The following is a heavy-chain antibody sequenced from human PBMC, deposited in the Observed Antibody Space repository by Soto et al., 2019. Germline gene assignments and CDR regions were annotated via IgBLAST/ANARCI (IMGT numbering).Heavy chain of an antibody. Sequence: GESLKSSGKGSGYNFAGYWIAWVLQMPGKGLELMGIIYPSDSDTRYRPSFQGQVTISADKSISSAYLQWSSLRASDTAMYYCARGGVSPRTFDYWGQGTPVTVSS. V-gene: IGHV5-51*01. CDR2: IYPSDSDT. CDR1: GYNFAGYW. D-gene: IGHD3-3*01. J-gene: IGHJ4*02. CDR3: ARGGVSPRTFDY.